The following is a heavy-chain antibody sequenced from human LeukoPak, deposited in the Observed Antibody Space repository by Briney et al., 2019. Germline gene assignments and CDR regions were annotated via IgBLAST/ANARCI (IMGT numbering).Heavy chain of an antibody. D-gene: IGHD6-6*01. Sequence: PSETLSLTCTVSGDSISAYYWSWIRQPPGKGLEWIGEINHSGSTNYNPSLKSRVTISVDTSKNQFSLKLSSVTAADTAVYYCARVGYSSSSNWFDPWGQGTLVTVSS. CDR3: ARVGYSSSSNWFDP. V-gene: IGHV4-34*01. CDR2: INHSGST. J-gene: IGHJ5*02. CDR1: GDSISAYY.